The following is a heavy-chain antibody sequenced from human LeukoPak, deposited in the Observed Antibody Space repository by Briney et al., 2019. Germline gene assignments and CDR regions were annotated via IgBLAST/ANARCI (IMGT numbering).Heavy chain of an antibody. D-gene: IGHD7-27*01. V-gene: IGHV1-2*02. CDR1: GYTFTGYY. CDR3: ARVDTDTPHWAFDY. Sequence: ASVKVSCKASGYTFTGYYMHWVRQAPGQGLEWMGWINPNSGGINYAQKFQGRVTMTRDTSISTAYMELSRLRSDDTAVYYCARVDTDTPHWAFDYWGQGTLVTVSS. J-gene: IGHJ4*02. CDR2: INPNSGGI.